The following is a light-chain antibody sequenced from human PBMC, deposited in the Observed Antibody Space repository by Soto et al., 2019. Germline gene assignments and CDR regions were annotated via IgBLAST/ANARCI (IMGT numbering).Light chain of an antibody. CDR1: SSDVGGYNY. CDR3: SSFAGSNVV. J-gene: IGLJ2*01. CDR2: EVS. V-gene: IGLV2-8*01. Sequence: QSVLTQPPSASGSPGQSVTISCTETSSDVGGYNYVSWYQQHPGKAPKLMISEVSKRPSGVPDRFSGSKSGNTASLTVSGLQAEDEADYYCSSFAGSNVVFGGGTKLTVL.